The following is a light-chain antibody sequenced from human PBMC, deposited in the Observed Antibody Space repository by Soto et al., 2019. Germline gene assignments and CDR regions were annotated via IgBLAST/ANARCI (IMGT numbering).Light chain of an antibody. CDR1: NSDVGGYNY. CDR3: SSYTSSSTLYV. J-gene: IGLJ1*01. CDR2: EVS. Sequence: QSALTQPASVSGSPGQSITISCTGTNSDVGGYNYVSWYQQHPGKAPKLIIYEVSNRPSGVSNRFSGSKSGNTASLTISGLQAEDESDYHCSSYTSSSTLYVFGTGTKVTVL. V-gene: IGLV2-14*01.